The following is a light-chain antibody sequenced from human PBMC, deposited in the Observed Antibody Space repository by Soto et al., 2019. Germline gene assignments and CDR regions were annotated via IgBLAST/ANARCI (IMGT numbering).Light chain of an antibody. Sequence: EIVLTQSPGTLSLSPGEGATLSCRASQSVNSNYLAWYQHKPGQAPRLLFYDASGRATGIPDRFSGSGSGTDFTLTISRLEPEDFAVYYCQHYVTSPRGYTFGQGTKLEIK. J-gene: IGKJ2*01. CDR2: DAS. V-gene: IGKV3-20*01. CDR1: QSVNSNY. CDR3: QHYVTSPRGYT.